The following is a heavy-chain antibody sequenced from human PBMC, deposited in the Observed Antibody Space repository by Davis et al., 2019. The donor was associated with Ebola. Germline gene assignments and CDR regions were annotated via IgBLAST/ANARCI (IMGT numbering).Heavy chain of an antibody. CDR3: AGPGGYCSRTSCSFYLDF. CDR2: IYHSGST. CDR1: GGSISSYY. D-gene: IGHD2-2*01. J-gene: IGHJ4*02. Sequence: MPSETLSLTCTVSGGSISSYYWSWIRQPPGKGLEWIGEIYHSGSTHYNPSLKSRVTISVDTSKNQFSLRLTSVTAADTAVYYCAGPGGYCSRTSCSFYLDFWGQGTLVTVSS. V-gene: IGHV4-59*04.